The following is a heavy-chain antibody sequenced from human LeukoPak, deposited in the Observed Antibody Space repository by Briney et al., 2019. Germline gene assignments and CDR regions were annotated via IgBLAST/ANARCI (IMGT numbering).Heavy chain of an antibody. CDR1: GSPLVGYY. J-gene: IGHJ4*02. CDR3: ARGRCSSRSCYPFDY. D-gene: IGHD2-2*01. V-gene: IGHV1-2*02. Sequence: EAPVNAPCKAPGSPLVGYYIPGLRQAHGQGREWLGWINPKSGGTTYPQKFQASSTMTRATSISTAYRELRRLRSDDRAVYYCARGRCSSRSCYPFDYWGQRGLLSVSS. CDR2: INPKSGGT.